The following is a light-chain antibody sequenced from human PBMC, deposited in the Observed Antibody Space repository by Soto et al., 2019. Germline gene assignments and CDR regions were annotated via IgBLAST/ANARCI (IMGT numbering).Light chain of an antibody. CDR3: QQSYSTPPIT. Sequence: DIQMTQSPSSLSASVGDRVTITCRASQSISSYLNWYQQKPGKAPNLLIYAASSLPSGVPSRFSGSGSGTDFTLTISSLQPEDFATYYCQQSYSTPPITFGQGTRLEIK. J-gene: IGKJ5*01. CDR1: QSISSY. CDR2: AAS. V-gene: IGKV1-39*01.